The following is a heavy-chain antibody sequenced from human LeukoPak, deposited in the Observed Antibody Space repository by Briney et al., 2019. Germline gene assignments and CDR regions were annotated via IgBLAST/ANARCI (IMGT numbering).Heavy chain of an antibody. CDR2: INHSGGT. Sequence: PSETLSLTCAVYGGSFSGYYWSWIRQPPGKGLEWIGEINHSGGTNYNPSLKSRVTISVDTSKNQFSLKLSSVTAADTAVYYCASQYYYVSDYMDVWGKGTTVTVSS. CDR1: GGSFSGYY. J-gene: IGHJ6*03. CDR3: ASQYYYVSDYMDV. V-gene: IGHV4-34*01. D-gene: IGHD3-10*02.